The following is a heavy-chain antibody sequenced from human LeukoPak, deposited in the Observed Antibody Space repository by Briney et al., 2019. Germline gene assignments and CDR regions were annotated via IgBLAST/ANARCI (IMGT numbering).Heavy chain of an antibody. J-gene: IGHJ4*02. Sequence: GGSLGLSCAASGFTVITNDMTWVRQAPGKGLELVSVLYSDGNTKYADSVQGRFTISRDNSKNTLYLEMNSLSPDDTAVYYCARGVEPLAANTLAYWGQGTLVTVSS. V-gene: IGHV3-53*01. D-gene: IGHD1-14*01. CDR1: GFTVITND. CDR2: LYSDGNT. CDR3: ARGVEPLAANTLAY.